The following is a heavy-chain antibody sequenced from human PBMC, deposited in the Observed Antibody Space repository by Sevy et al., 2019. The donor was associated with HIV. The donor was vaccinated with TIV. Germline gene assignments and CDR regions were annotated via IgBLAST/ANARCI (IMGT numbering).Heavy chain of an antibody. CDR1: GFSFSNYW. CDR3: AGDYYDSKGMDV. J-gene: IGHJ6*02. V-gene: IGHV3-74*01. D-gene: IGHD3-22*01. CDR2: INNDGSTT. Sequence: GGSLRLSCAASGFSFSNYWMHWVRQAPGKGLVWVSRINNDGSTTSYADSVKGRFTISRDNAKNTLYLQMNSLRAEDTAVYYCAGDYYDSKGMDVWGQWTTVTVSS.